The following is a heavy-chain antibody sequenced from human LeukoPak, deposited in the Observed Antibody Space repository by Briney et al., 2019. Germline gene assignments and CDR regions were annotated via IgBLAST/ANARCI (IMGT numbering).Heavy chain of an antibody. D-gene: IGHD7-27*01. CDR1: GFTFSSYA. J-gene: IGHJ4*02. CDR2: IYSGGST. Sequence: QPGRSLRLSCAASGFTFSSYAIHWVRQAPGKGLEWVSVIYSGGSTYYADSVKGRFTISRDNSKNTLYLQMNSLRAEDTAVYYCARDPGGNWGYWGQGTLVTVSS. V-gene: IGHV3-66*01. CDR3: ARDPGGNWGY.